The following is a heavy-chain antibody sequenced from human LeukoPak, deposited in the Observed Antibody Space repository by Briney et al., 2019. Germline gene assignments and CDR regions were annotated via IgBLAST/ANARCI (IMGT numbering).Heavy chain of an antibody. CDR3: ARDPHYYDSSGPVDAFDI. J-gene: IGHJ3*02. V-gene: IGHV4-59*01. CDR2: IYYSGST. D-gene: IGHD3-22*01. CDR1: GGSISSYY. Sequence: PSETLSLTCTVSGGSISSYYWSWIRQPPGKGLEWIGYIYYSGSTNYNPSLKSRVTISVDTSKNQFSLKLSSVTAADTAVYYCARDPHYYDSSGPVDAFDIWGQGTMVTVSS.